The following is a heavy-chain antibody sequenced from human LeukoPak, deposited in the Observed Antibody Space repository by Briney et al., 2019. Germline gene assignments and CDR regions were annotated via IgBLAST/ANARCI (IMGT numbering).Heavy chain of an antibody. V-gene: IGHV3-23*01. J-gene: IGHJ3*02. CDR2: ISGSGGST. Sequence: PGGSLRLSCAASGFTFSSYGMSWVRQAPGKGLEWVSAISGSGGSTYYADSVKGRFTISRDNSKNTLYLQMNSLRAEDTAVYYCAKRGYGSGSYYNSVDAFDIWGQGTMVTVSS. CDR1: GFTFSSYG. CDR3: AKRGYGSGSYYNSVDAFDI. D-gene: IGHD3-10*01.